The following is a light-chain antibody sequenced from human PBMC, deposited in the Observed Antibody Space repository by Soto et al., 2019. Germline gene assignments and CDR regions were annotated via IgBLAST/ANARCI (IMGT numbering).Light chain of an antibody. V-gene: IGKV1-27*01. CDR1: QGISNY. CDR2: GAS. Sequence: DIQMTQSPSSLSAAVGDRVTITCRASQGISNYLAWYQQKPGKVPKLLIYGASTLQSGVPLRFSGSGSGTDFTLTISSLQPEDVATYYCQKYNSAPRTFGQGTKVEIK. CDR3: QKYNSAPRT. J-gene: IGKJ1*01.